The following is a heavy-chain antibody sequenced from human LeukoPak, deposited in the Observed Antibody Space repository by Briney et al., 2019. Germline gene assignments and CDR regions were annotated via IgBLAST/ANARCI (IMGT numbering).Heavy chain of an antibody. CDR1: GFVFTNQA. J-gene: IGHJ4*02. CDR3: TKNFMVKRYIDS. CDR2: ISGGGRTT. Sequence: GGALRLSCPASGFVFTNQAIGWVRQAPGGGLGGVSVISGGGRTTEYADSVKGRFTVSRDISQNTVSLQMNSLRVEDTGIYYCTKNFMVKRYIDSWGQGTQVTVSS. D-gene: IGHD5-18*01. V-gene: IGHV3-23*01.